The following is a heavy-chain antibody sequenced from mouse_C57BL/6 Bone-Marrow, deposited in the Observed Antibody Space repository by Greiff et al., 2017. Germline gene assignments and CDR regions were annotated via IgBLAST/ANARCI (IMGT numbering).Heavy chain of an antibody. J-gene: IGHJ4*01. V-gene: IGHV2-2*01. CDR2: IWSGGST. Sequence: QVQLKESGPGLVPPSQSLSITCTVSGFSLTSYGVHWVRQSPGKGLEWLGVIWSGGSTDYNAAFISRLSISKDNSKSQVFFKMNSLQADDTAIYYCASPGNYDYAMDYWGQGTSVTVSS. CDR1: GFSLTSYG. D-gene: IGHD2-1*01. CDR3: ASPGNYDYAMDY.